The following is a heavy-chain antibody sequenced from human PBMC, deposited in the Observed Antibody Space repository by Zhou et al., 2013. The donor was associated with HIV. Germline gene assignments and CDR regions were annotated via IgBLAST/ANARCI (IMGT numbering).Heavy chain of an antibody. V-gene: IGHV1-69*05. J-gene: IGHJ6*03. CDR1: GGTFSSYA. D-gene: IGHD6-13*01. CDR3: ARDQMGYSSLGGSYYYYMDV. CDR2: IIPIFGTA. Sequence: QVQLVQSGAEVKKPGSSVKVSCKASGGTFSSYAISWVRQAPGQGLEWMGGIIPIFGTANYAQKFQGRVTITTDESTSTAYMELSSLRSEDTAVYYCARDQMGYSSLGGSYYYYMDVWGKGTTVTVSS.